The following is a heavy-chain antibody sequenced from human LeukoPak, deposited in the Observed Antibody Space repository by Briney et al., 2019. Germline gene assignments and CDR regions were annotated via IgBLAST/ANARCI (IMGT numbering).Heavy chain of an antibody. J-gene: IGHJ4*02. D-gene: IGHD6-19*01. V-gene: IGHV4-59*01. Sequence: SETLSLTCTVSGGSISSYYWSWLRQPPGKGLEWIGYIYYSGSTNYNPSLKSRVTISVDTSKNQFSLKLSSVTAADTAVYYCARERVPQSSGWSALFDYWGQGTLVTVS. CDR2: IYYSGST. CDR3: ARERVPQSSGWSALFDY. CDR1: GGSISSYY.